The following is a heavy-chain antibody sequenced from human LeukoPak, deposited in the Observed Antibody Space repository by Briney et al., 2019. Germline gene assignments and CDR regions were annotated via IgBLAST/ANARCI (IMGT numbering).Heavy chain of an antibody. CDR3: ARVYSSSSGKNAFDI. D-gene: IGHD6-6*01. CDR1: GFTFSSYW. J-gene: IGHJ3*02. CDR2: IKQDGSEK. V-gene: IGHV3-7*03. Sequence: GGSLRLSCAASGFTFSSYWMSWVRQAPGKGLEWVANIKQDGSEKYYVDSVKGRFTISRDNAKNSLFLQVNSLRAEDTAVYYCARVYSSSSGKNAFDIWGQGTMVTVSS.